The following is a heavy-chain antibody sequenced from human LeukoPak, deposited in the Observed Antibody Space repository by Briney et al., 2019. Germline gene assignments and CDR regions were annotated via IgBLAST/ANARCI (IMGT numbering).Heavy chain of an antibody. CDR3: ARVGGWELLPLDY. V-gene: IGHV1-69*13. J-gene: IGHJ4*02. Sequence: ASVKVSCKASGGTFSSYAMSWVRQAPGQGLEWMGGIIPIFGTANYAQKFQGRVTITADESTGTAYMELSSLRSEDTAVYYCARVGGWELLPLDYWGQGTLVTVSS. CDR2: IIPIFGTA. CDR1: GGTFSSYA. D-gene: IGHD1-26*01.